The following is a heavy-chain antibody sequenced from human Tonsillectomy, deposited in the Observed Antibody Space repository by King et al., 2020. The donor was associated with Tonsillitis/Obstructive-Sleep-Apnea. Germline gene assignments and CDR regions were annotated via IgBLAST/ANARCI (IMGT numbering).Heavy chain of an antibody. V-gene: IGHV3-15*01. CDR3: TAVPYGDYGFMDV. CDR2: IKSKTDGGTK. Sequence: VQLGESGGGLVKPGGSLRLSFAASGFTFSNAWLSWGRQAPGKGLEWVGRIKSKTDGGTKDYAAPVKGRVTISRDDSKRPLYLQMNRLKTEDTAVYYCTAVPYGDYGFMDVWGKGTTVTVSS. J-gene: IGHJ6*03. CDR1: GFTFSNAW. D-gene: IGHD4-17*01.